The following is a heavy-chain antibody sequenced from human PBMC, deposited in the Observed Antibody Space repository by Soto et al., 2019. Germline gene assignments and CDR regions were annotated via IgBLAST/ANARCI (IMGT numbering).Heavy chain of an antibody. CDR1: GYSISSSNW. J-gene: IGHJ4*02. Sequence: SETLSLTCAVSGYSISSSNWWGWSRQPPGKGLEWIGYIYYSGTTYYNPSLKSRVTMSVDTAKNQFSLKLTSVTAVDTAVYYCSRRDLQGLLDYWGQGPLVTVSS. CDR2: IYYSGTT. V-gene: IGHV4-28*01. CDR3: SRRDLQGLLDY.